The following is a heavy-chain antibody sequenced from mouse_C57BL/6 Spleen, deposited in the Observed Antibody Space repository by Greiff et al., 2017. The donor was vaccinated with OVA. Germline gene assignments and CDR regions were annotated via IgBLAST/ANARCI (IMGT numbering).Heavy chain of an antibody. J-gene: IGHJ4*01. CDR1: GFSLTSYA. V-gene: IGHV2-9-1*01. Sequence: VKLMESGPGLVAPSQSLSITCTVSGFSLTSYAISWVRQPPGKGLEWLGVIWTGGGTNYNSALKSRLSISKDNSKSQVFLKMNSLQTDDTARYYCARSLYDYGHYAMDYWGQGTSVTVSS. CDR3: ARSLYDYGHYAMDY. CDR2: IWTGGGT. D-gene: IGHD2-4*01.